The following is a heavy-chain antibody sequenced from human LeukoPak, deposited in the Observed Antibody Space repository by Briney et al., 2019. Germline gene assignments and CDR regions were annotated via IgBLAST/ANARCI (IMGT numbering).Heavy chain of an antibody. CDR1: GFNFVRYS. J-gene: IGHJ4*02. D-gene: IGHD3-22*01. Sequence: GGSLRLSCAASGFNFVRYSMNWVRQAPGKGLEWVSYISSSSSSIYYADSVKGRFTISRDNAKNSLYLQMNSLRAEDTAVYYCARTTYYYDSSGYAYWSQGTLVTVSS. V-gene: IGHV3-48*04. CDR2: ISSSSSSI. CDR3: ARTTYYYDSSGYAY.